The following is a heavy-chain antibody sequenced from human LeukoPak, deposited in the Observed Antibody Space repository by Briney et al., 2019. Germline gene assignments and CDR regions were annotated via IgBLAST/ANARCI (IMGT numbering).Heavy chain of an antibody. D-gene: IGHD2-2*02. CDR1: GHSFTRHW. J-gene: IGHJ3*02. V-gene: IGHV5-51*01. CDR2: THPGDSDT. CDR3: TSRLGYCTGIRCYKAFDI. Sequence: GESLKISCKGSGHSFTRHWVAWVRQLPGKGLEWMGITHPGDSDTTYSPSLQGQVTISADKSINTAYLQWSSLQASDTAMYYCTSRLGYCTGIRCYKAFDIWGQGTMVTVSS.